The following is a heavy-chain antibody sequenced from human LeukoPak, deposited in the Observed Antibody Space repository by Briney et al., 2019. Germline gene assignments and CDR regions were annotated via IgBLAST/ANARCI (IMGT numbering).Heavy chain of an antibody. CDR2: IKQDGSEK. J-gene: IGHJ4*02. CDR3: TREAAAGIDY. D-gene: IGHD6-13*01. Sequence: QPGGSLRLSCAASGFAFSSYAMNWVRQAPGKGLEWVANIKQDGSEKYYLDSVKGRFTISRDNAKNSLYLQMNSLRAEDTAVYFCTREAAAGIDYWGQGTLVTVSS. CDR1: GFAFSSYA. V-gene: IGHV3-7*01.